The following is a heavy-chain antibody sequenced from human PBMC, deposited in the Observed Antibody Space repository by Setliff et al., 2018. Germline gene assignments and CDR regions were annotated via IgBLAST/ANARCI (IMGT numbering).Heavy chain of an antibody. V-gene: IGHV4-4*08. D-gene: IGHD3-22*01. CDR1: GGSISSYY. CDR3: ARGSYYYSSGYSPDFFDY. CDR2: IYTSGST. Sequence: PSETLSLTCTVSGGSISSYYWRWIRQPPWKGLEWIGYIYTSGSTNYNPSLKSRVTISLDTSKNQFSLKLSSVTAADTAVYYCARGSYYYSSGYSPDFFDYWGQGTLVTVSS. J-gene: IGHJ4*02.